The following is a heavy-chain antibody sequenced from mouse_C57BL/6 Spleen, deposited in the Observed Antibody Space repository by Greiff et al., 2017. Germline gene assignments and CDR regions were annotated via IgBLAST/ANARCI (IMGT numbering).Heavy chain of an antibody. CDR3: TRSPDFNCVYFDY. V-gene: IGHV1-5*01. CDR1: GYTFTSYW. CDR2: IYPGNSDT. J-gene: IGHJ2*01. D-gene: IGHD4-1*01. Sequence: VQLQQSGTVLARPGASVKMSCKTSGYTFTSYWMHWVKQRPGQGLEWIGAIYPGNSDTSYNQKFKGKAKLTAVTSASTAYMELSSLTNEDSAVYYCTRSPDFNCVYFDYWGQGTTLTVSS.